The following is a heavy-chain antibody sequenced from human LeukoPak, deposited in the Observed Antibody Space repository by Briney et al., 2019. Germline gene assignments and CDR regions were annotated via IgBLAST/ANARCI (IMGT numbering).Heavy chain of an antibody. J-gene: IGHJ4*02. CDR3: ARDRGTGDFDY. CDR1: GGSISSYY. Sequence: SETLSLTCTVSGGSISSYYWSWIRQPPGKGLEWIGYIYYSGSTNYNPSLKSRVTISVDTSKNQFSLKLSSVTAADTAVYYCARDRGTGDFDYWGQGTLVTVSS. D-gene: IGHD7-27*01. V-gene: IGHV4-59*12. CDR2: IYYSGST.